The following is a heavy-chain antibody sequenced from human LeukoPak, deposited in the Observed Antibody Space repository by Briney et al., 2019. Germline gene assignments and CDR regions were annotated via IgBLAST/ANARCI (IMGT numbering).Heavy chain of an antibody. D-gene: IGHD3-9*01. CDR1: GFTFSSYE. V-gene: IGHV3-48*03. J-gene: IGHJ4*02. Sequence: AGGSLRLSCAASGFTFSSYEMNWVRQAPGKGLEWVSYISSSGNTVYYADSVKGRFTISRDNAKNSLYLQMNSLRAEDTAVYYCARDHFEPGVILDYWGQGNLVTVSS. CDR3: ARDHFEPGVILDY. CDR2: ISSSGNTV.